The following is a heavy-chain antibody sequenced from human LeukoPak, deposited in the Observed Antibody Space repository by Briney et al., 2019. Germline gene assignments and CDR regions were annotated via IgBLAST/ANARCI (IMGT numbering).Heavy chain of an antibody. D-gene: IGHD2-2*01. CDR2: IYYSGST. CDR3: ARVTKTYYYYMDV. V-gene: IGHV4-59*01. Sequence: PSETLSLTCTVSGVSSSSYYRSWIRQPPEKGLEWVGYIYYSGSTNYNPSLKSRVTISVDTSKNQFSLKLSSVTAADTAVYYCARVTKTYYYYMDVWGKGTTVTVSS. CDR1: GVSSSSYY. J-gene: IGHJ6*03.